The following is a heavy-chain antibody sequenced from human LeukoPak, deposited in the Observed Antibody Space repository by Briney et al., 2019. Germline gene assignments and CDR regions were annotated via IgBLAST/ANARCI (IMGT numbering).Heavy chain of an antibody. J-gene: IGHJ4*02. CDR2: IKEDGSEK. D-gene: IGHD3-22*01. CDR3: ARVQPHYYDSSGYPPDY. Sequence: GGSLRLSCAASGFTFSTYLMSWVRQAPGKGLEWVGNIKEDGSEKYYIDSVKGRFTISRDNAKNSLYLQMNSLRAEDTAVYYCARVQPHYYDSSGYPPDYWGQGTLVTVSS. V-gene: IGHV3-7*03. CDR1: GFTFSTYL.